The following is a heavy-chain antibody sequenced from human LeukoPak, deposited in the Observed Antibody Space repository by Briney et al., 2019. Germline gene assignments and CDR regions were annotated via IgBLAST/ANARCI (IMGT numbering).Heavy chain of an antibody. Sequence: SVTXSCKASGXTFTSYDINWVRQAPGQGLEWMGWMNPNSGNTVYAQKFQGRVTMTRNTSISTAYMELSSLRSEDTAVYYCARVASSSWYGDDYWGQGTLVTVSS. CDR3: ARVASSSWYGDDY. J-gene: IGHJ4*02. CDR1: GXTFTSYD. V-gene: IGHV1-8*01. CDR2: MNPNSGNT. D-gene: IGHD6-13*01.